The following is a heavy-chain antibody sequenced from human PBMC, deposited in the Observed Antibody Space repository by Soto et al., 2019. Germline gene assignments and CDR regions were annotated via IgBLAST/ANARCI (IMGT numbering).Heavy chain of an antibody. J-gene: IGHJ4*02. CDR2: ISDSGSNT. D-gene: IGHD6-6*01. V-gene: IGHV3-23*01. CDR3: ARSSSSSGP. CDR1: GFTFSSYA. Sequence: EVQLLESGGSLVQPGGSLRLSCAASGFTFSSYAMSWVRQGPGKGLEWVSAISDSGSNTYYADSVKGRFTISRDNSKNTLYLQMNSRRDEDTAIYYCARSSSSSGPWGQGTLVSVSS.